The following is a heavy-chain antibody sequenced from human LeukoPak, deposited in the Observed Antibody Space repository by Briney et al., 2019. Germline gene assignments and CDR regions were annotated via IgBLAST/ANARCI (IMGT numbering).Heavy chain of an antibody. CDR3: ARVGNYEGYY. CDR2: ILNGVTT. V-gene: IGHV4-61*08. J-gene: IGHJ4*02. Sequence: SETLSLTCTVSGDSVSSGGYYWTWVRQPPGKGLEWIGYILNGVTTKYNPSLTSRVTISLDTSKNQFSLKVSSVTAAETVVYYCARVGNYEGYYWGQGTLVSVSS. D-gene: IGHD3-3*01. CDR1: GDSVSSGGYY.